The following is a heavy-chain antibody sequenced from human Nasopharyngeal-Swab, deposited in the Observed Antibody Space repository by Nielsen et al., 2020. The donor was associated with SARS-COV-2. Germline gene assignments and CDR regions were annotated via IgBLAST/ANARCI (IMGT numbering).Heavy chain of an antibody. CDR2: ISSSGSTI. Sequence: GESLKISCAASGFTFSSYEMNWVRQAPGKGLEWVSYISSSGSTIYYADSVKGRFTISRDNSKNTLYLQMNSLRAEDTAVYYCAKESGYSSGWIAYFDYWGQGTLVTVSS. CDR3: AKESGYSSGWIAYFDY. D-gene: IGHD6-19*01. CDR1: GFTFSSYE. J-gene: IGHJ4*02. V-gene: IGHV3-48*03.